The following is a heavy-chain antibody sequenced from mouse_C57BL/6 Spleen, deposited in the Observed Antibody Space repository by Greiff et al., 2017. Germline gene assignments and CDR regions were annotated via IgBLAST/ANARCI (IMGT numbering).Heavy chain of an antibody. Sequence: EVQLQQSGPELVKPGASVKISCKASGYTFTDYYMNWVKQSHGKSLEWIGDINPNNGGTSYNQKFKGKATLTVDKSSSTAYMELRSLTSEDSAVYYCAIHYGSSAFAYWGQGTLVTVSA. V-gene: IGHV1-26*01. CDR1: GYTFTDYY. CDR3: AIHYGSSAFAY. CDR2: INPNNGGT. J-gene: IGHJ3*01. D-gene: IGHD1-1*01.